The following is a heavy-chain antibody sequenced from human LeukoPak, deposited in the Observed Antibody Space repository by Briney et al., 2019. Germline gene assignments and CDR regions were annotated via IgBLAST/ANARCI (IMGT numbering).Heavy chain of an antibody. D-gene: IGHD2-2*01. V-gene: IGHV4-4*07. CDR3: ARGEGRVVPAVKGEYMGN. J-gene: IGHJ6*03. Sequence: SETLSLTCTVSGGFISSYYLSWVRQPAGKGLEWIGRIYTSGSTNYNPSLKSRVTISVDTSTNQFSLTLSSVTSADTAVDNGARGEGRVVPAVKGEYMGNWGKGATVTVSS. CDR2: IYTSGST. CDR1: GGFISSYY.